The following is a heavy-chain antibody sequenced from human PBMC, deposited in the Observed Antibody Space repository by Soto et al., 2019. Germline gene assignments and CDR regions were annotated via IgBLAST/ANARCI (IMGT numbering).Heavy chain of an antibody. D-gene: IGHD4-17*01. J-gene: IGHJ6*02. CDR2: ISSSSSYI. V-gene: IGHV3-21*01. Sequence: EVQLVESGGGLVKPGGSLRLSCAASGFTFSSYSMNWVRQAPGKGLEWVSSISSSSSYIYYADSVKGRFTISRDNAKKSLYLQMNSLRAEDTAVYYCARDNYGDGDYDYYYGMDVWGQGTTVTVSS. CDR1: GFTFSSYS. CDR3: ARDNYGDGDYDYYYGMDV.